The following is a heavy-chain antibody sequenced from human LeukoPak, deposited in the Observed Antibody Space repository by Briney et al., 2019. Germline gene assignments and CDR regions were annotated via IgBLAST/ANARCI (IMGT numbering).Heavy chain of an antibody. CDR3: ARGRRGWFDP. CDR1: GGSFSGYY. CDR2: INHSGST. Sequence: SSETLSLTCAVYGGSFSGYYWSWIRQPPGKGLEWIGEINHSGSTNYNPSLKSRVTISVDTSKNQLSLKLSSVTAADTAVYYCARGRRGWFDPWGQGTLVTVSS. V-gene: IGHV4-34*01. J-gene: IGHJ5*02.